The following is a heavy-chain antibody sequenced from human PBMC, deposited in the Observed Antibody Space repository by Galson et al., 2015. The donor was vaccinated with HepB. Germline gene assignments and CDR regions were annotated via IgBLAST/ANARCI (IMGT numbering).Heavy chain of an antibody. CDR3: ARAALTTKSRFDS. CDR2: ISSAGDTV. CDR1: GFTFSTYN. J-gene: IGHJ4*02. D-gene: IGHD4-17*01. V-gene: IGHV3-48*02. Sequence: SLRLSCAASGFTFSTYNMIWVRQAPGKGLEWLSYISSAGDTVSYADSVRGRFTISRDFADNSVYLQINSLRDDDTAVYYCARAALTTKSRFDSWGQGTLVTVSS.